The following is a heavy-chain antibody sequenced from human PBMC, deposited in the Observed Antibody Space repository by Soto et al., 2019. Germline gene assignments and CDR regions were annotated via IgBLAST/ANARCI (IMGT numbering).Heavy chain of an antibody. J-gene: IGHJ4*02. CDR2: IVVGSGNT. CDR3: AADIARKSSGWYPFDY. D-gene: IGHD6-19*01. V-gene: IGHV1-58*01. CDR1: GFTFTSSA. Sequence: GASVKVSCKASGFTFTSSAVQWVRQARGQRLEWIGWIVVGSGNTNYAQKFQERVTITRDMSTSTAYMELSSLRSEDTAVYYCAADIARKSSGWYPFDYWGQGTLVTVSS.